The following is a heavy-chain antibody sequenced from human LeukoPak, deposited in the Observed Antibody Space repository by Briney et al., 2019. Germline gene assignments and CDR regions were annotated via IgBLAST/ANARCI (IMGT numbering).Heavy chain of an antibody. V-gene: IGHV3-30-3*01. J-gene: IGHJ6*02. Sequence: PGRSLRLSCAASGFTFSSYAMPWVRQAPGKGLEWVADITYDGSNKYYVDSVKGRFTISRDNSKNTLYLQMNSLRAEDTAVYYCARDPILYYYDSSGYYYYGMDVWGQGTTVTVSS. CDR2: ITYDGSNK. D-gene: IGHD3-22*01. CDR1: GFTFSSYA. CDR3: ARDPILYYYDSSGYYYYGMDV.